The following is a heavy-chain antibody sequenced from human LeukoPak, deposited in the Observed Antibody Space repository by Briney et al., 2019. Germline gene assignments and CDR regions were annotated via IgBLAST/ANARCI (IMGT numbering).Heavy chain of an antibody. CDR1: GFTFSSYA. CDR2: ISYDGSNK. D-gene: IGHD5-24*01. J-gene: IGHJ4*02. CDR3: ARDLFDERGWLHPSSFDS. V-gene: IGHV3-30*04. Sequence: GGSLRLSCAASGFTFSSYAMHWVRQAPGKGLEWVAVISYDGSNKYYADSVKGRFTISRDNSKNTLYLQINSLRAEDTAVYYCARDLFDERGWLHPSSFDSWGQGTLVTVSS.